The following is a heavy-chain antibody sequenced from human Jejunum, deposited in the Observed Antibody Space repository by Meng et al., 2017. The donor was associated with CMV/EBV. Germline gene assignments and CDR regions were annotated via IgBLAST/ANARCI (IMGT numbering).Heavy chain of an antibody. CDR1: GFTFSAHA. CDR3: ARQPGSLAY. J-gene: IGHJ4*02. V-gene: IGHV3-30-3*01. CDR2: ISDDGSNE. Sequence: VQCVEAGGGLVSPGGSLRLSCVASGFTFSAHAMHWVRQAPGKGLEWVAVISDDGSNEYYADSVKGRFTISRDNSKNTLYLQMNSLRAADTAVYYCARQPGSLAYWGQGTLVTVSS.